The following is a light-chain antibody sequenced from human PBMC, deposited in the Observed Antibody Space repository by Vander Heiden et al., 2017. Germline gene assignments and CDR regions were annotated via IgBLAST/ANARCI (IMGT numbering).Light chain of an antibody. CDR1: QIINNY. J-gene: IGKJ1*01. Sequence: DIQMTQSPSSLSASVGDRVTITCRASQIINNYLNWYQQKPGKAPKLLIAAASVLQPGVPSRFGGSGFGTDFTLTITSLQPEDFGTFYRQQSFATPTFGPGTKV. V-gene: IGKV1-39*01. CDR3: QQSFATPT. CDR2: AAS.